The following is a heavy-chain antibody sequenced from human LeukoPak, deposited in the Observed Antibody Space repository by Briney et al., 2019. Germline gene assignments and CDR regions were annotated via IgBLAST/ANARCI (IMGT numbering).Heavy chain of an antibody. Sequence: GESLKISCKASGYSFTNYWIGWVRQMPGKGLEWVGIIYPGDSDTKYSPSLQGQVTISADKSISTAFLQWSSLKTSDSAIYYCARRGGLTDVFDSWGQGTMVTVSS. CDR1: GYSFTNYW. CDR2: IYPGDSDT. J-gene: IGHJ3*01. V-gene: IGHV5-51*01. CDR3: ARRGGLTDVFDS.